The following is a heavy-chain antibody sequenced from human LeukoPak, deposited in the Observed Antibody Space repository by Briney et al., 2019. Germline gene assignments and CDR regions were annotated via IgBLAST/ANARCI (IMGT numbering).Heavy chain of an antibody. J-gene: IGHJ4*02. CDR2: VNPNSGGT. V-gene: IGHV1-2*02. CDR1: GYTFTGYY. CDR3: ARVDSGSFIDY. Sequence: ASVKVSCKASGYTFTGYYMHWVRQAPGQGLEWMGWVNPNSGGTNYAQKFQGGVTMTRDTSISTAYMELSRLRSDDTAVYYCARVDSGSFIDYWGQGTLVTVSS. D-gene: IGHD1-26*01.